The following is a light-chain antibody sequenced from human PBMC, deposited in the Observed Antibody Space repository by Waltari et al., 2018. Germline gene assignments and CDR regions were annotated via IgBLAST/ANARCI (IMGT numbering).Light chain of an antibody. V-gene: IGKV2-30*01. CDR2: KVS. Sequence: DVVMTQSPLSLPVTLGQPASISCRSTQSLVYSDGNTYLNWFQQTPGQSPRRLIYKVSNRDSGVPDRFSGSGSGTVFTLKISRVEAEDVGFYYCMQGTHWPRTFGPGTKVEIK. CDR3: MQGTHWPRT. CDR1: QSLVYSDGNTY. J-gene: IGKJ1*01.